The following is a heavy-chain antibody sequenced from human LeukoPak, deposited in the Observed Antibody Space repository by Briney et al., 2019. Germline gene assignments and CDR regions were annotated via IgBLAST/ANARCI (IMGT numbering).Heavy chain of an antibody. V-gene: IGHV1-18*01. Sequence: ASVKVSFKASGYTFTSYGISWVRQAPGQGLEWMGWISAYSGNTNYAQKLQGRVTMTTDTSTSTAYMELRSLRSDDTAVYYCARDLGDDILTGWNYYGMDVWGQGTTVTVSS. CDR1: GYTFTSYG. J-gene: IGHJ6*02. D-gene: IGHD3-9*01. CDR3: ARDLGDDILTGWNYYGMDV. CDR2: ISAYSGNT.